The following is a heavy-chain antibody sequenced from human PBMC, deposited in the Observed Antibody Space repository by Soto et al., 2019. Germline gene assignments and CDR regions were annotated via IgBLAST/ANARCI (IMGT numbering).Heavy chain of an antibody. CDR3: ARDLRYYASMDD. V-gene: IGHV3-30-3*01. J-gene: IGHJ6*02. Sequence: QVQLVESGGGVVQPGRSLRLSCAASGFTFSSCAMHWVRQAPGKGLEWVAVISYDGSNKYYADSVKGRFTISRDNSKNTLYVQMNSLRAEDTAVYYCARDLRYYASMDDWGQGTTVTVSS. CDR1: GFTFSSCA. CDR2: ISYDGSNK. D-gene: IGHD2-2*01.